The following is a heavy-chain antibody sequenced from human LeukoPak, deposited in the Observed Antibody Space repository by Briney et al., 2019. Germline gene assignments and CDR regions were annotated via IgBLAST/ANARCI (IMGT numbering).Heavy chain of an antibody. CDR2: INPNSGGT. J-gene: IGHJ4*02. V-gene: IGHV1-2*02. CDR1: GYTFTSYG. CDR3: ARDLTGRSDY. Sequence: ASVKVSCKASGYTFTSYGISWVRQAPGQGLEWMRWINPNSGGTNYAQSFQGRVTMTRDTSISTAYMELSRLRSDDTAVYYCARDLTGRSDYWGQGTLVTVSS. D-gene: IGHD3-9*01.